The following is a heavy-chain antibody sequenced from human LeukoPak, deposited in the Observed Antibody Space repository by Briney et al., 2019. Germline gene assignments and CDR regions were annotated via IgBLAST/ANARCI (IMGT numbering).Heavy chain of an antibody. J-gene: IGHJ4*02. CDR3: ARDRSYYDSSGYYGDFDL. V-gene: IGHV3-21*01. CDR1: GFMFSSYS. Sequence: GGSLRLSCAASGFMFSSYSMNWVRQAPGKGLEWVTCISNTGNHIYYADSVKGRFTTSRDNAKNSLYLQMNSLRAEDTAVYYCARDRSYYDSSGYYGDFDLWGQGTLVTVSS. D-gene: IGHD3-22*01. CDR2: ISNTGNHI.